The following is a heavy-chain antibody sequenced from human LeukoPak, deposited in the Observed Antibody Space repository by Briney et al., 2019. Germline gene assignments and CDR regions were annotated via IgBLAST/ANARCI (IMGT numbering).Heavy chain of an antibody. CDR3: AKDYCSSTSCYYYYGMDV. CDR1: GFTFSSYG. V-gene: IGHV3-30*18. J-gene: IGHJ6*02. D-gene: IGHD2-2*01. Sequence: GGSLRLSCAASGFTFSSYGMHWGRQAPGKGLEWGAVISYDGSNKYYADSVKGRFTISRDNSKNTLYLQMNSLRAEDTAVYYCAKDYCSSTSCYYYYGMDVWGQGTTVTVSS. CDR2: ISYDGSNK.